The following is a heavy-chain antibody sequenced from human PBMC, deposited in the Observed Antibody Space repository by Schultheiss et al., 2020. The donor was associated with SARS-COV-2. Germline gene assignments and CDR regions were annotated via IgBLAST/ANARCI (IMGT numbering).Heavy chain of an antibody. Sequence: SETLSLTCTVSGGSISSGYYWGWIRQPPGKGLEWIGRIYHSGSTYYNPSLKSRVTMSVDTSKNQFSLKLSSVTAADTAVYYCARDSGSRKGRTLDYWGQGTLVTVSS. J-gene: IGHJ4*02. D-gene: IGHD1-26*01. V-gene: IGHV4-38-2*02. CDR2: IYHSGST. CDR1: GGSISSGYY. CDR3: ARDSGSRKGRTLDY.